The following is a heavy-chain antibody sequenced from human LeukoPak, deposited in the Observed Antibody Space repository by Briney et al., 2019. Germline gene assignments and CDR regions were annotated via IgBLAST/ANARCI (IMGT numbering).Heavy chain of an antibody. Sequence: GGSLRLSCAASGFTFSSYAMSWVRHAPGQGLEWVSARSGGSAEYADSVTGRFSISIDNSKNTLYLQMNSLRAEDTAVYYCAKDRSSRYDFWSGSFSHYYYYYMDVWGKGTTVTVSS. CDR1: GFTFSSYA. CDR2: RSGGSA. D-gene: IGHD3-3*01. CDR3: AKDRSSRYDFWSGSFSHYYYYYMDV. V-gene: IGHV3-23*01. J-gene: IGHJ6*03.